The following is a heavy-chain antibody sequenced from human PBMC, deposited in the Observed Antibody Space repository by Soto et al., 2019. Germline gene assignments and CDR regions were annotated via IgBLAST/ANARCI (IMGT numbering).Heavy chain of an antibody. CDR1: GGYIGSGGYS. CDR2: AYPRGST. V-gene: IGHV4-30-2*01. Sequence: QVQLQESGSGLVKPSQTLSLTCAVAGGYIGSGGYSWSWIRQPPGKGLEWIGTAYPRGSTYYDPSLKSRVTISLDLSKNQFSLNLNSVTAADTAVYYCARVAGSGWYDAWGQGTLVTVSS. J-gene: IGHJ5*02. CDR3: ARVAGSGWYDA. D-gene: IGHD6-19*01.